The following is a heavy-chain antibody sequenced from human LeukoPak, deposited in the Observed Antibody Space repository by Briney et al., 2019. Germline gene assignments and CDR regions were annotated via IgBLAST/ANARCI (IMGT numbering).Heavy chain of an antibody. CDR3: ARGRIMITFGGVDYFDY. CDR1: GGSISSGGYY. D-gene: IGHD3-16*01. J-gene: IGHJ4*02. Sequence: SQTLFLTCTVSGGSISSGGYYWSWIRQHPGKGLEWIGYIYYSGSTYYNPSLKSRVTISVDTSKNQFSLKLSSVTAADTAVYYCARGRIMITFGGVDYFDYWGQGTLVTVSS. V-gene: IGHV4-31*03. CDR2: IYYSGST.